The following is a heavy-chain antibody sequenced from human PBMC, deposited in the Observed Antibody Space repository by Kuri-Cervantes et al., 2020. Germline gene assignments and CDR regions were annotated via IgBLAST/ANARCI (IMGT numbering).Heavy chain of an antibody. V-gene: IGHV3-30*07. J-gene: IGHJ6*03. Sequence: LSLTCAASGFTFSSYVMHWVRQAPGKGLEWVAVISHDGSNKYYADSVKGRFTISRDNAKNSLYLQMNSLRAEDTAVYYCARDISSGTTLNYYYYYYMDVWGKGTTVTVSS. CDR2: ISHDGSNK. D-gene: IGHD1-1*01. CDR1: GFTFSSYV. CDR3: ARDISSGTTLNYYYYYYMDV.